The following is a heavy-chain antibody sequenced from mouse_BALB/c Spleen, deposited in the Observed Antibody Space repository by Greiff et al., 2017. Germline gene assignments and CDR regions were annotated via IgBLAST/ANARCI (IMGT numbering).Heavy chain of an antibody. D-gene: IGHD2-14*01. CDR3: NACYRYWFAY. Sequence: EVKLMESGAELVRSGASVKLSCTASGFNIKDYYMHWVKQRPEQGLEWIGWIDPENGDTEYAPKFQGKATMTADTSSNTAYLQLSSLTSEDTAVYYCNACYRYWFAYWGQGTLVTVSA. V-gene: IGHV14-4*02. J-gene: IGHJ3*01. CDR1: GFNIKDYY. CDR2: IDPENGDT.